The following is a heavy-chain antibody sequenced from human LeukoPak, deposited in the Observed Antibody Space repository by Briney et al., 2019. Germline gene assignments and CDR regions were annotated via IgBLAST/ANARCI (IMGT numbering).Heavy chain of an antibody. J-gene: IGHJ3*02. Sequence: GGSLRLSCAASGFTVSSNYMSWVRQAPGKGLEWVSVIYSGGSTYYADSVKGRFTISRDNSKNTLYLQMNSLRAEDTAVYYCARAVWLENAFDIWGQGTMVTVSS. V-gene: IGHV3-66*01. CDR2: IYSGGST. CDR3: ARAVWLENAFDI. CDR1: GFTVSSNY. D-gene: IGHD3-9*01.